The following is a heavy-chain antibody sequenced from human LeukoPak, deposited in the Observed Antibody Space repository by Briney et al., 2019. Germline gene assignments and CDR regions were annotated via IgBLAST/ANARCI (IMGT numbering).Heavy chain of an antibody. CDR1: GGSISSSNW. D-gene: IGHD3-10*01. CDR2: IYHSGST. J-gene: IGHJ4*02. Sequence: SETLSLTCAVSGGSISSSNWWSWVRQPPGKGLEWIGEIYHSGSTNYNPSLKSRDTISVDKSKNQFSLKLSSVTAADTAVYYCARGPYYYGSGSYRPFDYWGQGTLVTVSS. V-gene: IGHV4-4*02. CDR3: ARGPYYYGSGSYRPFDY.